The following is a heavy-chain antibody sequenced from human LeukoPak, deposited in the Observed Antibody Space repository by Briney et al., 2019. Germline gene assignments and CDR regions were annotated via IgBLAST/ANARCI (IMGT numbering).Heavy chain of an antibody. CDR1: GGSISSYY. D-gene: IGHD3-3*01. CDR2: IYYSGST. CDR3: AREKDPDYDFWSGYPGSNYMDV. V-gene: IGHV4-59*01. J-gene: IGHJ6*03. Sequence: KPSETLSLTCTVSGGSISSYYWSWIRQPPGKGLEWIGYIYYSGSTNYNPPLKSRVTISVDTSKNQFSLKLSSVTAADTAVYYCAREKDPDYDFWSGYPGSNYMDVWGKGTTVTVSS.